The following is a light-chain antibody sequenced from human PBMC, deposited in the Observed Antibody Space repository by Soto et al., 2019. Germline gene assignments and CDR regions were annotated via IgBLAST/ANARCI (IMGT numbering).Light chain of an antibody. CDR3: QSYDRSLSGVV. V-gene: IGLV1-40*01. CDR2: GNS. CDR1: SSNIGAGYD. Sequence: QPVLTQPPSVSGAPGQGVTISCTGSSSNIGAGYDVHWYQQLPGTAPKLLIYGNSNRPSGVPDRFSGSKSGTSASLAITGLQAEDEADYYCQSYDRSLSGVVFGGGTKLTVL. J-gene: IGLJ2*01.